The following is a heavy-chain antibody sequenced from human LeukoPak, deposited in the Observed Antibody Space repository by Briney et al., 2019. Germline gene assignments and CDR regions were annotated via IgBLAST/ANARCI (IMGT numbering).Heavy chain of an antibody. CDR2: INTSGNN. V-gene: IGHV4-4*07. Sequence: SETLSLTCTVSGGSISGDYGSWIRQPAGKGLEWIGRINTSGNNNYNPSLKSRVTMSVDTSKNQFSLKLSSVTAADTAVYYCARGWGYMDVWGKGTTVTVSS. CDR1: GGSISGDY. D-gene: IGHD1-26*01. CDR3: ARGWGYMDV. J-gene: IGHJ6*03.